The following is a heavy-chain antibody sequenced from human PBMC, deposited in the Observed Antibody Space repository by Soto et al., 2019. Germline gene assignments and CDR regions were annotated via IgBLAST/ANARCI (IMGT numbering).Heavy chain of an antibody. J-gene: IGHJ4*02. Sequence: RRLSCAASGFTFGSYTMSWVRQAPGKGLEWVSSISSTSTYMYYADSLKGRFTISRDNAKDSLYLRMNGLRAEDTAVYYCTRDLHSGSRGFGYWGQGTMVTVYS. D-gene: IGHD3-22*01. CDR2: ISSTSTYM. CDR1: GFTFGSYT. V-gene: IGHV3-21*01. CDR3: TRDLHSGSRGFGY.